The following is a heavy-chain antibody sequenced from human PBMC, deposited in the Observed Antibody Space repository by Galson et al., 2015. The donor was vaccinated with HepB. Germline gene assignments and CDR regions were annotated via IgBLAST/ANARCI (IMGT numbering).Heavy chain of an antibody. Sequence: SLGLACAASGFTFSHYWMHWVRQAPGEGLVGVSYINNDGRNTNYADSVKGRFTISRDNAKNMLFLQMNSLRAEDTAVYYCARVPYYDTSGYSGTWDSYWGQGTLVTVSS. J-gene: IGHJ4*02. CDR3: ARVPYYDTSGYSGTWDSY. CDR2: INNDGRNT. D-gene: IGHD3-22*01. V-gene: IGHV3-74*01. CDR1: GFTFSHYW.